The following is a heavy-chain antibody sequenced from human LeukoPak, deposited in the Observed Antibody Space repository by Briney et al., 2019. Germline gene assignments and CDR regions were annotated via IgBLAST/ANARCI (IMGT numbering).Heavy chain of an antibody. D-gene: IGHD6-6*01. CDR2: IYSSGSI. CDR3: AREGDSSSSGNHWFGP. V-gene: IGHV4-4*07. Sequence: SETLSLTCSVSGDSISSYYWSWIRQPAGKGLEWIGRIYSSGSINYNASLKSRVTMSVDTSKNQFSLKLSSVTAADTAVYYCAREGDSSSSGNHWFGPWSQGALVTVSS. CDR1: GDSISSYY. J-gene: IGHJ5*02.